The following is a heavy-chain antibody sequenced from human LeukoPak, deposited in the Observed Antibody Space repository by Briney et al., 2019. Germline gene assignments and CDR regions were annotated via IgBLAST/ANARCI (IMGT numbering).Heavy chain of an antibody. CDR1: GFTFGSYS. V-gene: IGHV3-48*04. CDR3: AREGLAVAGIGYYFDY. D-gene: IGHD6-19*01. J-gene: IGHJ4*02. Sequence: GGSLRLSCAASGFTFGSYSMNWVRQAPGKGLEWVSYISSSGSTIYYADSVKGRFTISRDNAKNSLYLQMNSLRAEGTGVYYCAREGLAVAGIGYYFDYWGQGTLVTVSS. CDR2: ISSSGSTI.